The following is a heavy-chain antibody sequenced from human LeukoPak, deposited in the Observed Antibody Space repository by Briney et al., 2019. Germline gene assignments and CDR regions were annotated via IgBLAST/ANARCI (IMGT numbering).Heavy chain of an antibody. V-gene: IGHV4-61*02. CDR3: ARRIAAGKGAFDY. D-gene: IGHD6-13*01. CDR1: GGSISSGSYY. J-gene: IGHJ4*02. CDR2: IYTSGST. Sequence: SETLSLTCTVSGGSISSGSYYWSWIRQPAGKGLEWIGRIYTSGSTNYNPSLKSRVTISVDTSKNQFSLKLSSVTAADTAVYYCARRIAAGKGAFDYWGQGTLVTVSS.